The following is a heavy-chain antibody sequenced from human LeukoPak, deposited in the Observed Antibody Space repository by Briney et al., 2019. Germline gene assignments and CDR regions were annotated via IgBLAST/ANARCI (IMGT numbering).Heavy chain of an antibody. D-gene: IGHD3-22*01. V-gene: IGHV3-66*01. Sequence: GGSLRLSCAAPGITVSSKYMSWVRQAPGKGLEWVSIIYSGGSTNYADSAKGRFTISRDNSKNTLYLQMNSLRAEDTAVYYCARDRGDSSGYYSAFDYWGQGTLVTVSS. CDR2: IYSGGST. J-gene: IGHJ4*02. CDR3: ARDRGDSSGYYSAFDY. CDR1: GITVSSKY.